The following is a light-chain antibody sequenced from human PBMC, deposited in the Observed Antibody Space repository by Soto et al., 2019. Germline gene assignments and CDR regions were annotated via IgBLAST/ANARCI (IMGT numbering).Light chain of an antibody. J-gene: IGKJ2*01. CDR2: AAS. CDR3: QQYYSDPHT. CDR1: QGISNY. V-gene: IGKV1-27*01. Sequence: DIQMTQSPSSLSASVGDRVTITCPASQGISNYLAWYQQKPGKPPNLLIYAASTLQSGVPPRFSGSGSGTDFTHTISSLQPEDVATSFCQQYYSDPHTFGQGTKLEIK.